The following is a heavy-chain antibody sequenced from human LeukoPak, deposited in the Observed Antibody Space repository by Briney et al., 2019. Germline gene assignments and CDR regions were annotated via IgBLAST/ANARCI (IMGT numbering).Heavy chain of an antibody. CDR1: GYSISSGYY. CDR3: ARDGSGSYYKR. J-gene: IGHJ4*02. Sequence: PSETLSLTCAVSGYSISSGYYWGWSRQPPGKGLEWIGSIYHSGSTYYNPSLKSRVTISVDTSKNQFSLKLSSVTAADTAVYYCARDGSGSYYKRWGQGTLVTVSS. CDR2: IYHSGST. V-gene: IGHV4-38-2*01. D-gene: IGHD3-10*01.